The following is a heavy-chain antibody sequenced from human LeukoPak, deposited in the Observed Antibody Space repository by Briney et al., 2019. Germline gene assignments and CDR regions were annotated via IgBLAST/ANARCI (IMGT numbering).Heavy chain of an antibody. J-gene: IGHJ4*02. CDR3: AKGDYYDFDY. V-gene: IGHV3-23*01. CDR2: ITSGVGIT. CDR1: GFTFSTYA. D-gene: IGHD3-10*01. Sequence: PGGSLRLSCAVSGFTFSTYAMSWVRQAPGKGLEWVSIITSGVGITYYADSVKGRFTISRDNSKNTLYLQMNSLRAEDTAVYYCAKGDYYDFDYWGQGTLVTVSS.